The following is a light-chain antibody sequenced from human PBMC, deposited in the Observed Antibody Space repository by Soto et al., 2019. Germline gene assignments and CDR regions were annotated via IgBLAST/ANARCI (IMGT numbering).Light chain of an antibody. CDR2: GAS. J-gene: IGKJ1*01. CDR3: QAYGSSPCP. Sequence: VLTQSPGTPSLSPGERATLSCRASQSVVGNCLAWYQHKPGQAHRLLIYGASSRATGIPDRFGGSGSGTDFTLSISRVEPEDFAVDYCQAYGSSPCPCGQGTNVQI. V-gene: IGKV3-20*01. CDR1: QSVVGNC.